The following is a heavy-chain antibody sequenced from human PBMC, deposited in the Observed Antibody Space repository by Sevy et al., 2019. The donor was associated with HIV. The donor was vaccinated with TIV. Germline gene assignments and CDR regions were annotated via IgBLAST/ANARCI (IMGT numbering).Heavy chain of an antibody. J-gene: IGHJ3*02. CDR2: IYYSGST. V-gene: IGHV4-59*01. CDR1: GGSISSYY. Sequence: SETLSLTCTVSGGSISSYYWSWIRQPPGKGLEWIGYIYYSGSTNYNPSLKSRVTISVETSKNQFSLKLSSVTAADTAVYYCAGEWGPFTFGGVKPAAGAFDIWGQGTMVTVSS. CDR3: AGEWGPFTFGGVKPAAGAFDI. D-gene: IGHD3-16*01.